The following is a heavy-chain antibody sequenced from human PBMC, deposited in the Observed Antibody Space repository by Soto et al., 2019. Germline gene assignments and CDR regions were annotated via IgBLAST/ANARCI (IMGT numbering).Heavy chain of an antibody. V-gene: IGHV1-18*01. CDR1: AYTFNTYG. CDR2: ISGHNGQT. D-gene: IGHD2-15*01. CDR3: ARDGWYQRWVEGRNVMDV. J-gene: IGHJ6*02. Sequence: GASGKVSCKASAYTFNTYGISWVRRAPGQGLEWMGWISGHNGQTNYAQKFRGRVTITTDTSTSTAYMELRSLRSDDTAIYYCARDGWYQRWVEGRNVMDVWGQGTTVNGSS.